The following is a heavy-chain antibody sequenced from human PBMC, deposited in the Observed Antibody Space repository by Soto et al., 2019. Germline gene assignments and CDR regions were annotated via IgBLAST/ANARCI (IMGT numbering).Heavy chain of an antibody. D-gene: IGHD6-6*01. CDR3: ASNLLAYSSSAPATAAFDV. J-gene: IGHJ3*01. V-gene: IGHV3-21*01. CDR2: ISSSSSYI. CDR1: GFTFSSYS. Sequence: EVQLVESGGGLVKPGGSLRLSCAASGFTFSSYSMNWVRQAPWKGLEWVSSISSSSSYIYYAASVQGRFTISRDNAKNSLYLQMNSLRAEDKAVYSCASNLLAYSSSAPATAAFDVWGHGPMVAVSS.